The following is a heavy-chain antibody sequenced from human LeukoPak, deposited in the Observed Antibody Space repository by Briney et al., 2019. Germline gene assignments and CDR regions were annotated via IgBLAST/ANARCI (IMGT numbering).Heavy chain of an antibody. V-gene: IGHV1-18*01. D-gene: IGHD4-17*01. CDR1: GGTFSSYA. J-gene: IGHJ5*02. Sequence: ASVKDSCKASGGTFSSYAISWVRQAPGQGLEWMGWISAYNGNTNYAQKLQGRVTITADKSTSTAYMELSSLRSEDTAVYYCARESTVTTLGGGVRSNWFDPWGQGTLVTVSS. CDR2: ISAYNGNT. CDR3: ARESTVTTLGGGVRSNWFDP.